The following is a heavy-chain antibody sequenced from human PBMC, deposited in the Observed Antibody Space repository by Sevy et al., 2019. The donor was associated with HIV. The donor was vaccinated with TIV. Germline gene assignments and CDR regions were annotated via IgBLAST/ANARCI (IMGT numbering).Heavy chain of an antibody. CDR3: AKTLQKLPFHPHYFDY. CDR1: GFTLTSYT. V-gene: IGHV3-23*01. Sequence: LSLTCAASGFTLTSYTMNWVRQAPGKGLEWVASISATGGSTYYADSVKGRFTISRDVSKGTLYLQMNSLTAKDTAIFYCAKTLQKLPFHPHYFDYWGQGTLVTVSS. CDR2: ISATGGST. J-gene: IGHJ4*02. D-gene: IGHD2-21*02.